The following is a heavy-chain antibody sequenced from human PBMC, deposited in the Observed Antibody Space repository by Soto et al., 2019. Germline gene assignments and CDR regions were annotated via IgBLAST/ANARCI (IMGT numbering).Heavy chain of an antibody. V-gene: IGHV4-31*03. J-gene: IGHJ5*02. CDR2: IYVTGAV. CDR3: ARLRIATNNYKWFDP. D-gene: IGHD2-21*01. CDR1: GAALNSGNYY. Sequence: SETLSLTCSVPGAALNSGNYYWSWIRQVPGKGLEWIGHIYVTGAVDYNPSLRDRITVSQDTSERQFSLNLRLVTAADTAVYYCARLRIATNNYKWFDPWGQGTLVTVSS.